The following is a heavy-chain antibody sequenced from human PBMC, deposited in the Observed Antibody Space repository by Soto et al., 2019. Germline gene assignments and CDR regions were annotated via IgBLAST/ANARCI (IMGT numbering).Heavy chain of an antibody. CDR3: AKENELGHHGTAAFDI. D-gene: IGHD7-27*01. Sequence: GGSLRLSCAASGFTFSSYAMSWVRHAQPPGLELVSVISGSGGSTYYADSVKGRFTISRDNSKNTLYLQMNSLRDEDTAVYYCAKENELGHHGTAAFDIWGQGTMVTVSS. CDR2: ISGSGGST. J-gene: IGHJ3*02. CDR1: GFTFSSYA. V-gene: IGHV3-23*01.